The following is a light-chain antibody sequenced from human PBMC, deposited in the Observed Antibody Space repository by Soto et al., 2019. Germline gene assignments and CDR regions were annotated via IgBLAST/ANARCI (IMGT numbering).Light chain of an antibody. CDR3: SSYTSSNTSV. CDR1: SSDVGTYNY. Sequence: QSVLTQPASVSGSPGQSITISCTGTSSDVGTYNYVSWYQHHPGKAPKLMIYEVSDRPSGVSNRFSGSKSGNTASLTISGLQAEDEADYYCSSYTSSNTSVFGGGTKLTVL. V-gene: IGLV2-14*01. J-gene: IGLJ3*02. CDR2: EVS.